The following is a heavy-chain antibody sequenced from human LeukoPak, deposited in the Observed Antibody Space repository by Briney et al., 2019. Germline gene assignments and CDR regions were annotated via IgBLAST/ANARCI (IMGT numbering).Heavy chain of an antibody. V-gene: IGHV1-18*04. CDR2: ISAYNGNT. CDR3: AREPYSSSSVWFDP. J-gene: IGHJ5*02. D-gene: IGHD6-6*01. CDR1: GYSFTSYW. Sequence: PGESLKISCKGSGYSFTSYWIGWVRRAPGQGLEWMGWISAYNGNTNYAQKLQGRVTMTTDTSTSTAYMELRSLRSDDTAVYYCAREPYSSSSVWFDPWGQGTLVTVSS.